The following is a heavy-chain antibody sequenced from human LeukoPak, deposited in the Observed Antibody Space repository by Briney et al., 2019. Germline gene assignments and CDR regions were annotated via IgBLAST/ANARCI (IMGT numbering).Heavy chain of an antibody. CDR2: MYTSGNT. Sequence: SETLSLTCTASGGSISSYYWSWIRQPAGKGLEWIGRMYTSGNTNYNSSLQSRVHMSVDTSKNQFSLKLSSVTAADTAVYYCARENIAARPLDYWGQGTLVTVSS. D-gene: IGHD6-6*01. CDR1: GGSISSYY. V-gene: IGHV4-4*07. CDR3: ARENIAARPLDY. J-gene: IGHJ4*02.